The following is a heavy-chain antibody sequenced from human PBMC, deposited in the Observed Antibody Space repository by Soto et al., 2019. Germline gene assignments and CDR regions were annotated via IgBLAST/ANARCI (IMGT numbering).Heavy chain of an antibody. D-gene: IGHD1-1*01. CDR1: GFTFSTYA. J-gene: IGHJ6*02. V-gene: IGHV3-23*01. CDR3: VKGYWKGDV. Sequence: EVQLLESGGGLEQPGGSLRLSCAASGFTFSTYAMNWVLQAPGNGLEWVSAISGSGGSIHYADSVKGRFTISRDNSKNTLYLQMNSLRDEDTAVYHCVKGYWKGDVWGQGTTVTVSS. CDR2: ISGSGGSI.